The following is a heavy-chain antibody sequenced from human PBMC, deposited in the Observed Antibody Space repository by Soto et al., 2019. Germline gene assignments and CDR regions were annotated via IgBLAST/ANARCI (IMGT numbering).Heavy chain of an antibody. CDR1: GASISGSD. D-gene: IGHD1-26*01. CDR2: IYATAPT. CDR3: VRDGAKTLRDWFDP. J-gene: IGHJ5*02. Sequence: PSDPLCSTCSVSGASISGSDWSWIRKSAGKGLEWIGRIYATAPTHYTPPPYRRGMMSVHTSKTPFPLKLRSVTAADTAVYYCVRDGAKTLRDWFDPWGQGISVTVSS. V-gene: IGHV4-4*07.